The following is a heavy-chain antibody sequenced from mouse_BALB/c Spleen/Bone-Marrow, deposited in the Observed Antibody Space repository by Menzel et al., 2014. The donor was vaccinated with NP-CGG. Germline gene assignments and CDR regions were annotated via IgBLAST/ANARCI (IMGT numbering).Heavy chain of an antibody. CDR1: GFNIKDTY. J-gene: IGHJ2*01. CDR2: IDPANVNT. D-gene: IGHD1-1*01. V-gene: IGHV14-3*02. CDR3: ASYVYGYYFDY. Sequence: VQLQQPGAEPVKPGASVKLSCTASGFNIKDTYMHWVKQRPEQGLEWIGRIDPANVNTKYDPKFQGKATITADTSSNTAYLQLSSLTSEDTAVYYCASYVYGYYFDYWGQGTTLTVSS.